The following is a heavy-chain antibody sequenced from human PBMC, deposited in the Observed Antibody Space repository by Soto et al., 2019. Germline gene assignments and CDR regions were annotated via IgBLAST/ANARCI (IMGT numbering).Heavy chain of an antibody. CDR3: ARDMWAKGSVVTAG. J-gene: IGHJ4*02. CDR1: GGSISSYY. D-gene: IGHD2-21*02. Sequence: SATLSLTCTVSGGSISSYYWSCIRQPPGRGLEWIGYIYHSGSSNYNPSLKSRVTISVDTSQNQFSLKLSSVTAADTAVYYCARDMWAKGSVVTAGWGQGTLVTVYS. V-gene: IGHV4-59*01. CDR2: IYHSGSS.